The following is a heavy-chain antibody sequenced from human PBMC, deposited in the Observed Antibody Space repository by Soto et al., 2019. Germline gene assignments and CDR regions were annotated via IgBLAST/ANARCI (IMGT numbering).Heavy chain of an antibody. CDR1: GFTCEDYS. CDR2: ISGNSASS. J-gene: IGHJ3*01. Sequence: GGSLRLSCVASGFTCEDYSLHWVRQGPGKGLEWVAGISGNSASSGYADSVRGRFTVSRDNAKNSLFLQMSSLSPEDTALYYCTKRRSARPGFDAFDLWGQGTMVTVSS. D-gene: IGHD3-10*01. V-gene: IGHV3-9*01. CDR3: TKRRSARPGFDAFDL.